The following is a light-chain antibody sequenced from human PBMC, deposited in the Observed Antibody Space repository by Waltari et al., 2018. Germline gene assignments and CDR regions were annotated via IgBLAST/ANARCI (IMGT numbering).Light chain of an antibody. Sequence: IQMTQSPSSLSVSVGDRVIITCQASYDSCNYLNWYHKKSGKAPKLLDDDASNLETGVPSRFSGSGSGTDFTFIISSLQPEDIANYYCQQYENLPYTFGPGTKLEIK. CDR3: QQYENLPYT. V-gene: IGKV1-33*01. J-gene: IGKJ2*01. CDR1: YDSCNY. CDR2: DAS.